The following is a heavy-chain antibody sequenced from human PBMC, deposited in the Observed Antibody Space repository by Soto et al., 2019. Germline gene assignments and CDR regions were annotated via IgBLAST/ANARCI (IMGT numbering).Heavy chain of an antibody. V-gene: IGHV4-30-2*01. CDR1: GGSISSGGYS. CDR3: ARAGGLGAVAADY. Sequence: QLQLQESGSGLVKPSQTLSLTCAVSGGSISSGGYSWSWIRQPPGKGQEWIGYIYHSGSTYYHPPLRRRGNISVERSKSQFCLKPSPVTAADTAVYYCARAGGLGAVAADYWGQGTLVTVSS. CDR2: IYHSGST. D-gene: IGHD6-19*01. J-gene: IGHJ4*02.